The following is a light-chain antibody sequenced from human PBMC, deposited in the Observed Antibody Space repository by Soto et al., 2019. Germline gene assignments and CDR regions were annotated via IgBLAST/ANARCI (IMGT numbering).Light chain of an antibody. CDR3: QQYNTYST. Sequence: DLQMTLSPSTLSASVGDRGTITCRASQSISRWLAWYQQKPGKAPKALIYDASTLRSGVPSRFSGGGSGTEFTLTISSLQPDDFATYYCQQYNTYSTFGQGTRLEIK. V-gene: IGKV1-5*01. CDR1: QSISRW. J-gene: IGKJ5*01. CDR2: DAS.